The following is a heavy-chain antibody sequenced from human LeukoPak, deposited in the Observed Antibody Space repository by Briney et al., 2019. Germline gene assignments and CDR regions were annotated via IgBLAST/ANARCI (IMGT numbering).Heavy chain of an antibody. CDR3: ARGGVVPAAIDY. J-gene: IGHJ4*02. Sequence: SVKVSCKASGGTFSSYAISWVRQAPGQGLEWMGRIIPILGIANYAQKFQGRVTITADKSTSTAYMELSSLRSEDTAVYYCARGGVVPAAIDYWGQGALVTVSS. D-gene: IGHD2-2*01. CDR1: GGTFSSYA. CDR2: IIPILGIA. V-gene: IGHV1-69*04.